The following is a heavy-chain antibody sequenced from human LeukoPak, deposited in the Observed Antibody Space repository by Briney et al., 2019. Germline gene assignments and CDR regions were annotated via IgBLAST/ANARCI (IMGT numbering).Heavy chain of an antibody. Sequence: PSETLSLTCTVSGGSISSGSYYWSWIRQPAGKGLEWIGRIYTSGSTNYNPSLKSRVTISVDTSKNQFSLKLSSVTAADTAVYYCARDRVGDYFDNWGQGTLVTVSS. J-gene: IGHJ4*02. CDR1: GGSISSGSYY. CDR3: ARDRVGDYFDN. V-gene: IGHV4-61*02. D-gene: IGHD3-16*01. CDR2: IYTSGST.